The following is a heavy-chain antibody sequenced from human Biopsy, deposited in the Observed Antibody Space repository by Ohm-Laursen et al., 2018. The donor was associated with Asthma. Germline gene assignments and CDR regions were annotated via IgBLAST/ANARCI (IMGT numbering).Heavy chain of an antibody. D-gene: IGHD2-2*01. V-gene: IGHV1-69*01. CDR1: GGTFNTYV. CDR2: INSVFGTT. CDR3: ARKAGSCISRTCYSLDF. Sequence: SSVKVSCKSLGGTFNTYVIGWVRKAPGQGLEWMGGINSVFGTTTFPQKLQNRVTITAVDSTSTVYMELSSLRSEDTAVYYCARKAGSCISRTCYSLDFWGQGTLVTVSS. J-gene: IGHJ4*02.